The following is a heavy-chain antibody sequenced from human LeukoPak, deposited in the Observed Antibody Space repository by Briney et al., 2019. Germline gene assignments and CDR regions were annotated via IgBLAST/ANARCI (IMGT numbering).Heavy chain of an antibody. J-gene: IGHJ3*01. CDR3: ARDTLVYADSPDAFDV. V-gene: IGHV3-9*01. CDR2: INWNSDSI. CDR1: GFTFDDYA. Sequence: GGSLRPSCAVSGFTFDDYAMHWVRQVPGKGLEWVSGINWNSDSIGYADSVKGRSTISRDNAKNSLYLQMNSLRDEDTAVYYCARDTLVYADSPDAFDVWGQGTMVTVSS. D-gene: IGHD4-17*01.